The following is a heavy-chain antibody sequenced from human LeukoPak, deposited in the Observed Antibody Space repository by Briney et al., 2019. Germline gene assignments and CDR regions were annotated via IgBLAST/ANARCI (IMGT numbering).Heavy chain of an antibody. D-gene: IGHD3-10*01. J-gene: IGHJ4*02. CDR3: ARSPDILLWFGELTL. CDR2: ISGGGGNT. CDR1: GFTFSSYA. Sequence: GGSLRLSCAASGFTFSSYAMSWVRQAPGKGLEWVSTISGGGGNTYYADSVKGRFTISRDNSNKTLYLQMNSLRAGDTAVYYCARSPDILLWFGELTLWGQGTLVTVSS. V-gene: IGHV3-23*01.